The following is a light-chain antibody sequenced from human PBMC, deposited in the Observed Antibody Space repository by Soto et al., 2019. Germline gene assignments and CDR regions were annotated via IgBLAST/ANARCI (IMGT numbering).Light chain of an antibody. V-gene: IGKV1-5*03. Sequence: DIQLTQSPSFLSASVGDRVTITCRASQGISSYLAWYQQKPGKAPNLLIYQASNLESGVPSRFSGSGSGTEFTLTISSLQPDDFATYFCQQYNSHSGTFGQGTKVDIK. CDR1: QGISSY. CDR3: QQYNSHSGT. J-gene: IGKJ2*01. CDR2: QAS.